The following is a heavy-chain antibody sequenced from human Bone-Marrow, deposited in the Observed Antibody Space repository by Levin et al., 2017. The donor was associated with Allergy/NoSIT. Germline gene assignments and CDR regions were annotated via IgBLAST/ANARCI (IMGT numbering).Heavy chain of an antibody. Sequence: SCAASGFTFSSHEMNWVRQAPGKGLEWVSYISTSGSTISYADSVKGRFIISRDNAKNSLYLQMNSLRAEDTAVYYCARDDCSSSSCYSMNAFDMWGQGTMVTVSP. CDR3: ARDDCSSSSCYSMNAFDM. J-gene: IGHJ3*02. CDR1: GFTFSSHE. V-gene: IGHV3-48*03. CDR2: ISTSGSTI. D-gene: IGHD2-15*01.